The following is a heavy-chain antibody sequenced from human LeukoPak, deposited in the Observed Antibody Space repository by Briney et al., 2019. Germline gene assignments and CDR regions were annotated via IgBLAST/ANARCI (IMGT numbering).Heavy chain of an antibody. J-gene: IGHJ3*02. CDR2: IRGGGGSA. CDR1: GFTFSAYA. CDR3: ARDPNGDYIGAFDM. D-gene: IGHD4-17*01. Sequence: GGSLRLSCTASGFTFSAYAMTWVRQAPGKGPEWVSAIRGGGGSAFYADSVKGRFTISRDNSKYTLFLQMNSLRAEDTAVYYCARDPNGDYIGAFDMWGPGTMVTVSS. V-gene: IGHV3-23*01.